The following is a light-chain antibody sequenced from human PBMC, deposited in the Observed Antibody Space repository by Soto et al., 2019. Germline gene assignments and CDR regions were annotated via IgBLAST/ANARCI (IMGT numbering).Light chain of an antibody. Sequence: IHIDQCPSSLTATVGEKVTITCQASQDISNYLNWYQQKPGKAPKLLIYDASNLETGVPSRFSGSGSGTDFTFTISSLQPEDIATYYCHQYVNLVLTFGGGTKVYI. CDR1: QDISNY. CDR3: HQYVNLVLT. V-gene: IGKV1-33*01. CDR2: DAS. J-gene: IGKJ4*01.